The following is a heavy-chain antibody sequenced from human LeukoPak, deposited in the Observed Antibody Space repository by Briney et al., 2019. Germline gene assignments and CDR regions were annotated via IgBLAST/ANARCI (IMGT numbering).Heavy chain of an antibody. CDR1: GFTFDEYA. CDR3: AKDSGTSRDGYNPFDH. J-gene: IGHJ4*02. D-gene: IGHD5-24*01. V-gene: IGHV3-43*02. Sequence: GGSLRLSCAASGFTFDEYAMHWVRQAPGKGLEWVSLVSGDGGRYYADPVRGRFTISRDNSKNSLYLQMDSLRTEDTAFYYCAKDSGTSRDGYNPFDHWGQGTLVTVSS. CDR2: VSGDGGR.